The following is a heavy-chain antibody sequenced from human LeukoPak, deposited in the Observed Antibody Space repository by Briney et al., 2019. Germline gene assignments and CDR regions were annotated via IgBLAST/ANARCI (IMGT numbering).Heavy chain of an antibody. D-gene: IGHD3-10*01. J-gene: IGHJ6*02. V-gene: IGHV1-69*13. Sequence: GASVKVSCKASGGTFSSYAISWVRQAPGQGLEWMGGIIPIFGTANYAQKFQGRVTITADESTSTAYMELSSLRSEGTAVYYCARSTTMVYYYYGMDVWGQGTTVTVSS. CDR2: IIPIFGTA. CDR1: GGTFSSYA. CDR3: ARSTTMVYYYYGMDV.